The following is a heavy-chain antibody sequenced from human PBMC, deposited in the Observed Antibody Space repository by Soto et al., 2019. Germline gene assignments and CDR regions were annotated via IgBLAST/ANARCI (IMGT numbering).Heavy chain of an antibody. Sequence: ASVKVSCKASGYTFTSYDINWVRQATGQGLEWMGWMNPNSGNTGYAQKFQGRVTMTRNTSISTAHMELSSLRSEDTAVYYCARFSSGWSDYYYYGMDVWGQGTTVTVSS. J-gene: IGHJ6*02. CDR3: ARFSSGWSDYYYYGMDV. CDR1: GYTFTSYD. CDR2: MNPNSGNT. V-gene: IGHV1-8*01. D-gene: IGHD6-19*01.